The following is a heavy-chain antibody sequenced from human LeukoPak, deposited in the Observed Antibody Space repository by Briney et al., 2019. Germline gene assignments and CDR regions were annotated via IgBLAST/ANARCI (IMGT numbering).Heavy chain of an antibody. CDR1: ASTFSTND. J-gene: IGHJ2*01. CDR3: AKAVGECSFDL. Sequence: ERSLRLSCAASASTFSTNDMSWVRHAPGNRLEWVSSLSVSVAHTTYAHSGTGRLTISRDNSKNTLYLQMNSLRAEDTAVYYCAKAVGECSFDLYGCG. V-gene: IGHV3-23*01. CDR2: LSVSVAHT. D-gene: IGHD2-21*01.